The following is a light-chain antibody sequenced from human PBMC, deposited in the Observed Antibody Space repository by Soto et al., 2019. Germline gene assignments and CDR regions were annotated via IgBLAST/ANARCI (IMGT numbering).Light chain of an antibody. V-gene: IGLV5-45*03. CDR3: MIWHSSAWV. CDR2: YKSDSDK. CDR1: SGINVGTYR. J-gene: IGLJ2*01. Sequence: QLVLTQPSSLSASPGASASLTCTLRSGINVGTYRIYWYQQKPGSPPQYLLRYKSDSDKQQGSGVPSPFSGSKDASANAGTLLISGLQSEEEADYYCMIWHSSAWVFGGGTKLTVL.